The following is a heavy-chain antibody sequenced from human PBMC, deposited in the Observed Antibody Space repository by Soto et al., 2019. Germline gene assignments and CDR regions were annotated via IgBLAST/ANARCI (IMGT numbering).Heavy chain of an antibody. D-gene: IGHD3-10*01. CDR2: IYYSGST. CDR3: ARRYGSFFDI. Sequence: QVQLQESDPGLVKPSETLSLTCTVAGGSISSYYWSWIRQPPGKGLEWIGYIYYSGSTNYNPSLKSRVTISVDTSKNQFSLKLNSVTAADTAVYYCARRYGSFFDIWGQGTMVTVSS. J-gene: IGHJ3*02. CDR1: GGSISSYY. V-gene: IGHV4-59*08.